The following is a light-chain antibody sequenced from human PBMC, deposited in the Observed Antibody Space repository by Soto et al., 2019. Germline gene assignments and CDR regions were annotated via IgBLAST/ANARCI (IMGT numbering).Light chain of an antibody. CDR2: GAS. CDR1: QSVSSSS. CDR3: QQYGSSPRT. J-gene: IGKJ1*01. Sequence: EIVLTQSPGTLSLSPGERATLSCRASQSVSSSSLAWYQQKPGQAPRLFIYGASSRATGIPDRFSGSGSGTDFTLTISRLEPEDFAVYYCQQYGSSPRTFGQGTKVEIK. V-gene: IGKV3-20*01.